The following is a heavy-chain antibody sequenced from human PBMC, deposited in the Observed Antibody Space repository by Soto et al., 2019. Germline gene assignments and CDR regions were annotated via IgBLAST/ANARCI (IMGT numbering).Heavy chain of an antibody. Sequence: GGSLRLSCAASGFTFSSYAMSWVRQAPGKGLEWVSAISGSGGSTYYADSVKGRFTISRDNSKNTLYLQMNSLRAEDTAVYYCAKILGRFLEWLSGYYFMDVWGKGTTVTVSS. CDR2: ISGSGGST. J-gene: IGHJ6*03. D-gene: IGHD3-3*01. V-gene: IGHV3-23*01. CDR3: AKILGRFLEWLSGYYFMDV. CDR1: GFTFSSYA.